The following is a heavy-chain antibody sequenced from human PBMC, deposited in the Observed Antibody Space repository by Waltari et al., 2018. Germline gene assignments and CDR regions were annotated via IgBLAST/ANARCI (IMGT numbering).Heavy chain of an antibody. CDR3: AREDLAVRKTGGFDY. J-gene: IGHJ4*02. D-gene: IGHD6-19*01. CDR1: GDYISSADYF. V-gene: IGHV4-61*02. CDR2: VSSTGGA. Sequence: QVLLQESGPGLVQASQPLSLTCTVSGDYISSADYFWSWIRRPAGKEMQWIGRVSSTGGANYDPSLKRRATISVDSSKNEFSLSLTSVTAADTATYYCAREDLAVRKTGGFDYWGQGVMVSVSS.